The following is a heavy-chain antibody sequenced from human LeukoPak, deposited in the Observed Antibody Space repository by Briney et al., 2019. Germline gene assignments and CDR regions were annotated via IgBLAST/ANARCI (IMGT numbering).Heavy chain of an antibody. J-gene: IGHJ6*02. CDR2: IYSGGST. CDR1: GFTVSSNY. Sequence: PGGSLRLSCAASGFTVSSNYMSWVRQAPGKGLEWVSVIYSGGSTYYADSVKGRFTISRDNAKNSLYLQMNSLRAEDTAVYYCARDQWFYDYYGMDVWGQGTTVTVSS. V-gene: IGHV3-66*01. CDR3: ARDQWFYDYYGMDV. D-gene: IGHD2-8*01.